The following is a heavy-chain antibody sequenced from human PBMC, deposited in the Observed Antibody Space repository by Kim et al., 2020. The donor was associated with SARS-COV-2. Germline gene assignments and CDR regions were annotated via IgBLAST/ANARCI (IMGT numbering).Heavy chain of an antibody. D-gene: IGHD3-9*01. J-gene: IGHJ6*02. Sequence: TPAREVRRTISVDTSKNQFSLKLDSVTAADTAVYYCARGGIRYFDYGMDVWGQGTTVTVSS. CDR3: ARGGIRYFDYGMDV. V-gene: IGHV4-59*09.